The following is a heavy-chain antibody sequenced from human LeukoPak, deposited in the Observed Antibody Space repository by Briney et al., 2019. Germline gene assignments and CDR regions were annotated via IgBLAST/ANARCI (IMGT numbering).Heavy chain of an antibody. V-gene: IGHV3-66*01. J-gene: IGHJ4*02. D-gene: IGHD2-15*01. CDR1: GFTVSDYS. CDR3: ARGPRCYQYP. Sequence: GGSLRPSCAASGFTVSDYSMTWVRQAPGKGLEWVSLIYSGGSTYYADSVKGRFTISRDNSKNTLYLQMNSLRAEDTAVYYCARGPRCYQYPGGQGTLVTVSS. CDR2: IYSGGST.